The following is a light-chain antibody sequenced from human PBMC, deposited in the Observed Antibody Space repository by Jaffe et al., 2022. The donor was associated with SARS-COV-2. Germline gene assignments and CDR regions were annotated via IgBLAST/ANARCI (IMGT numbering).Light chain of an antibody. CDR2: VAS. CDR3: LQTYSTPLT. J-gene: IGKJ4*01. V-gene: IGKV1-39*01. Sequence: DIQMTQSPSSLSASVGDRVTITCRASQTISNYLNWYQQKPGKAPKLLISVASSLQSGVPSRFSGSESGTDFTLTISSLQREDFATYYCLQTYSTPLTFGGGTKVEMK. CDR1: QTISNY.